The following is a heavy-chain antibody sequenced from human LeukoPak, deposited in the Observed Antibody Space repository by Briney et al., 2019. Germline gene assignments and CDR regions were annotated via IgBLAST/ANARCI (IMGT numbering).Heavy chain of an antibody. CDR1: GGSFSGYY. J-gene: IGHJ5*02. D-gene: IGHD2-2*01. Sequence: SETLSLTRAVYGGSFSGYYWSWIRQPPGKGLEWIGEINHSGSTNYNPSLKSRVTISVDTSKNQFSLKLSSVTAADTAVYYCASSPQGDIVVVPAAQRWFDPWGQGTLVTVSS. CDR2: INHSGST. CDR3: ASSPQGDIVVVPAAQRWFDP. V-gene: IGHV4-34*01.